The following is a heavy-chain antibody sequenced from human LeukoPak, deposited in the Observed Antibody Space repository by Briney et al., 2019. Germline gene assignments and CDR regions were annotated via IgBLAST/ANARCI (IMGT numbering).Heavy chain of an antibody. CDR1: GGTFSSYA. CDR3: ATAVTPYGCFDP. V-gene: IGHV1-69*13. CDR2: IIPIFGTA. Sequence: ASVKVSCKASGGTFSSYAISWVRQAPGQGLEWMGGIIPIFGTANYAQKFQGRVTITADESTSTVYMELSSLTSEDTAVYYCATAVTPYGCFDPWGQGTLVTVSS. J-gene: IGHJ5*02. D-gene: IGHD4-17*01.